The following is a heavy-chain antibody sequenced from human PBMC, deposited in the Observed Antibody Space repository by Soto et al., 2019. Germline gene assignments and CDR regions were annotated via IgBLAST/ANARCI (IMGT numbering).Heavy chain of an antibody. CDR3: ARHEYSSSARYYYHEGRDV. Sequence: ESLKISCKGSGYSFTSYWIGWVRQMPGKGLEWMGIIYPGDSDTRYSPSFQGQVTISADKSISTAYLQWSSLKASDTAMYYCARHEYSSSARYYYHEGRDVCSQRTTVTVSS. CDR1: GYSFTSYW. CDR2: IYPGDSDT. D-gene: IGHD6-6*01. J-gene: IGHJ6*02. V-gene: IGHV5-51*01.